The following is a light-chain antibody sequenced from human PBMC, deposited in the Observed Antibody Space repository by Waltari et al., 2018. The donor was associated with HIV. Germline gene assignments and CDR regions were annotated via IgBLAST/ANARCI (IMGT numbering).Light chain of an antibody. CDR1: QTISTW. Sequence: DIQMTQSPSTLSASVGDRVTISCRASQTISTWLAWYQQKPGKAPRFLIYEASSLESGVPSRFSGSGSGTEFTLTISSLQPDDFATYYCQQYLTYPRTFGQGTKVDIK. CDR2: EAS. V-gene: IGKV1-5*03. J-gene: IGKJ1*01. CDR3: QQYLTYPRT.